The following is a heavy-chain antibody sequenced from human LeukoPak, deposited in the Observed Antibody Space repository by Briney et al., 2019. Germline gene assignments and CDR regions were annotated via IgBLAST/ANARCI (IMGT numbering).Heavy chain of an antibody. CDR1: GYTLTELS. CDR3: ATVRIAAAGYAFDI. J-gene: IGHJ3*02. CDR2: FDPEDGET. D-gene: IGHD6-13*01. Sequence: ASVKVSCKVSGYTLTELSMHWARQAPGKGLEWMGGFDPEDGETIYAQKFQGRVTMTEDTSTDTAYMELSSLRSEDTAVYYCATVRIAAAGYAFDIWGQGTMVTVSS. V-gene: IGHV1-24*01.